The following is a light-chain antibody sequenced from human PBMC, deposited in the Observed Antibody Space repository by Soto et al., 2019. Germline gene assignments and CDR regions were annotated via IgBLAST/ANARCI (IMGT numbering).Light chain of an antibody. CDR1: QSVSSN. Sequence: EIVMTQSPATLSVSPGDRATLSCRASQSVSSNLAWYQQKPGQAPRLLIYGASTRATGIPARFSGSGSGTEFTLTISSLQSEDFAVYFCQQYNNWPPFTFGKGTKLEIK. CDR3: QQYNNWPPFT. J-gene: IGKJ2*01. CDR2: GAS. V-gene: IGKV3-15*01.